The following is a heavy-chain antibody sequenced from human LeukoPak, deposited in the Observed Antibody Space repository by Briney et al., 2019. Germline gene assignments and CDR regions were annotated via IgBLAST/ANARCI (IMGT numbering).Heavy chain of an antibody. D-gene: IGHD2/OR15-2a*01. CDR3: VRDGAGTTPDDV. CDR2: INPGDGRTT. CDR1: GFTFSNYW. J-gene: IGHJ4*01. V-gene: IGHV3-74*01. Sequence: PGGSVRLSRAGSGFTFSNYWMNWPRQAPGKGRVGVSHINPGDGRTTGYADSVKGRFTVSRHNATNTVDLQMTSMQHDDTAVYYCVRDGAGTTPDDVWGQGTLVTVSS.